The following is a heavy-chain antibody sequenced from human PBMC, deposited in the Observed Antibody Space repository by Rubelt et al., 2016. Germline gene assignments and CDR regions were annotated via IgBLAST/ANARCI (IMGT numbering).Heavy chain of an antibody. D-gene: IGHD4-23*01. V-gene: IGHV3-23*03. Sequence: EVQLLESGGGLVQPGGSLRLSCAASGFIFTNFALSWVRQAPGKGLEWVSVIDTDGSTYYADSVKGRFTISTDSSKNTLYLQMNSLRVEDTAVYYCARETAPYGGNSLGIDYWGKGTLVTVSS. CDR1: GFIFTNFA. CDR2: IDTDGST. CDR3: ARETAPYGGNSLGIDY. J-gene: IGHJ4*02.